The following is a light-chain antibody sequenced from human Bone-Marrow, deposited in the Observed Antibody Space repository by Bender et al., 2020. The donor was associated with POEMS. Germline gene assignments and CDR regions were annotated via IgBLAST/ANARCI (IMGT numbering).Light chain of an antibody. CDR1: SSNIGSNY. Sequence: QSVLTQPPSVSGTPGQTVTLSCSGGSSNIGSNYVSWYQQLPGTAPKLLVYSDNQRPSGVPDRFSGSKSGTSASLDIGGLRSEDEADYYCGAWDDILNSRGVFDGGTRVT. V-gene: IGLV1-47*01. CDR2: SDN. J-gene: IGLJ3*02. CDR3: GAWDDILNSRGV.